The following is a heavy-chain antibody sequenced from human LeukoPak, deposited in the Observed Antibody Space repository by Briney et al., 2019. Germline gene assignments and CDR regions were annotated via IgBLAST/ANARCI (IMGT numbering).Heavy chain of an antibody. Sequence: KPGGSLRLSCAASGFTFSSYAMSWVRQAPGKGQEWVSAISGSGGSTYYADSVKGRFTISRDNSKNTLYLQMNSLRAEDTAVYYCAKTNLSPGRALDYWGQGTLVTVSS. CDR1: GFTFSSYA. V-gene: IGHV3-23*01. D-gene: IGHD1-26*01. CDR3: AKTNLSPGRALDY. CDR2: ISGSGGST. J-gene: IGHJ4*02.